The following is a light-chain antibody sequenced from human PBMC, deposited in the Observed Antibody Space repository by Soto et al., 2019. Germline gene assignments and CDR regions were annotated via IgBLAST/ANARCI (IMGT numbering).Light chain of an antibody. J-gene: IGKJ4*01. Sequence: DIPLTQSPSFLSASVGDRVTITCRASQDFSHYLAWYQQRPGKAPKLLLYAASTLQSGVPSRFSGSGSGTEFTLTISRLQPEDFATNTCQQLNSYPLTFGGGTKVEIK. CDR3: QQLNSYPLT. V-gene: IGKV1-9*01. CDR1: QDFSHY. CDR2: AAS.